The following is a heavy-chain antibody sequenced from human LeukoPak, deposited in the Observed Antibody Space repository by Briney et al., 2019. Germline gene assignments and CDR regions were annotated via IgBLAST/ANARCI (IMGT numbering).Heavy chain of an antibody. CDR2: IYYSGST. J-gene: IGHJ4*02. CDR3: ARDSSGWYAY. V-gene: IGHV4-39*07. D-gene: IGHD6-19*01. Sequence: SETLSLTCTVSGGSISSSRYYWAWIRQPPGKGLDWIGSIYYSGSTYYNPPLKSRVTISLDTSKNQFSLKLSSVTAADTAVYYCARDSSGWYAYWGQGTLVTVSS. CDR1: GGSISSSRYY.